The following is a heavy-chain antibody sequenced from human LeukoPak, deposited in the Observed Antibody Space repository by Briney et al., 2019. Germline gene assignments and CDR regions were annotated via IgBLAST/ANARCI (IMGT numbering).Heavy chain of an antibody. Sequence: SETLSLTCAVSGGSISSSNWWSWVRQPPGKGLEWIGEIYHSGSTYYNPSLKSRITISVDRSKNQFSLRLSSVTAADTAVYYCARGSGSGDTTESYYYGMDVWGQGTTVTVSS. CDR2: IYHSGST. D-gene: IGHD1-26*01. V-gene: IGHV4-4*02. CDR1: GGSISSSNW. J-gene: IGHJ6*02. CDR3: ARGSGSGDTTESYYYGMDV.